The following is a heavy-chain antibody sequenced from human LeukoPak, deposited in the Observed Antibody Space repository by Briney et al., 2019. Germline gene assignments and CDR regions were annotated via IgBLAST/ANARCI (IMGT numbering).Heavy chain of an antibody. J-gene: IGHJ4*02. D-gene: IGHD3-9*01. V-gene: IGHV4-38-2*02. Sequence: SETLSLTCTVSGYSISSGYYWGWIRQPPGQGLEWIGSIYHSGSTYYNPSLKSRVTISVDTSKNQFSLKLSSVTAADTAVYYCARVGILTGYYRFDYWGQGTLVTVSS. CDR3: ARVGILTGYYRFDY. CDR1: GYSISSGYY. CDR2: IYHSGST.